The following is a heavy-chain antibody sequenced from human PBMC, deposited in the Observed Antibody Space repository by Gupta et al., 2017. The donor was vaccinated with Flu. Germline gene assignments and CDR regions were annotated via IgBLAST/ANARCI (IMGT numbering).Heavy chain of an antibody. D-gene: IGHD2-15*01. V-gene: IGHV3-23*01. CDR2: ISDSGGST. CDR1: GFTFSTYA. Sequence: DVPLLESGGGLVQPGGSLRLSCLASGFTFSTYAMTWVRQAPGKGLEWVSSISDSGGSTSYAGSVTGRFTVSRDNSKNTLYLQMHSLRAEDTAVYYRAKNFRPTGDCCGVTCHCCNDFWGEGTLVTVSS. CDR3: AKNFRPTGDCCGVTCHCCNDF. J-gene: IGHJ4*02.